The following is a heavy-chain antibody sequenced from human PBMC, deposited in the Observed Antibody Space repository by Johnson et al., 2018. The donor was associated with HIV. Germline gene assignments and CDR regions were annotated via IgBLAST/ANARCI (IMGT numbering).Heavy chain of an antibody. Sequence: MLLVESGGGLVQPGGSLRLSCAASGFTFSSYWMSWVRQAPGKGLEWVANINPDGSEKYYVDPVKGRFTISSDNAKNSLYRQMNSLRAEDTAVYYCARMGGRSRWAFDIWGQGTMVTVSS. V-gene: IGHV3-7*05. CDR2: INPDGSEK. CDR3: ARMGGRSRWAFDI. D-gene: IGHD3-16*01. J-gene: IGHJ3*02. CDR1: GFTFSSYW.